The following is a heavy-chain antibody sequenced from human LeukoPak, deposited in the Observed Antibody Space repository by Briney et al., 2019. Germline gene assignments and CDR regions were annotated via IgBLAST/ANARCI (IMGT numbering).Heavy chain of an antibody. V-gene: IGHV4-39*07. Sequence: PSETLSLTCTVSGGSISSSSYYWGWIRQPPGKGLEWIGSIYYSGSTYYNPSLKSRVTISVDTSKNQFSLKLSSVTAADTDVYYCARDGPAYYYDSSGPRFDYWGQGTLVTVSS. CDR3: ARDGPAYYYDSSGPRFDY. J-gene: IGHJ4*02. CDR2: IYYSGST. D-gene: IGHD3-22*01. CDR1: GGSISSSSYY.